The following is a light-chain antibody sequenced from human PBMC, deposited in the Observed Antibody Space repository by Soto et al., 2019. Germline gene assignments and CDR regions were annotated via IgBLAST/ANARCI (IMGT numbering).Light chain of an antibody. J-gene: IGKJ5*01. CDR3: QQAKSFPIT. V-gene: IGKV1-12*01. CDR2: SAS. Sequence: DIQVTQSPPSMAASVGDRVTITCRASQDIGNWMTWYQQKPGKAPKLLIYSASTLVRGVPSRFSGSGSGTEFTPTISGLQPEDSLTYYCQQAKSFPITFGQGTRLDIK. CDR1: QDIGNW.